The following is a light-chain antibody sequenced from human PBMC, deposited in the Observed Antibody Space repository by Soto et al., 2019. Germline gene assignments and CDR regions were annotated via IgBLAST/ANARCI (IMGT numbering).Light chain of an antibody. Sequence: QSVLTQPPSVSGAPGQTVIISCTGSSSNIGAGYDVHWYQQLPGTAPKLLIYGNSNRPSGVPDRLSGSKSGTSASLAITGLQVEDEADYYCHSYDSSLSAAVFGGGTKLTVL. V-gene: IGLV1-40*01. CDR3: HSYDSSLSAAV. CDR2: GNS. J-gene: IGLJ2*01. CDR1: SSNIGAGYD.